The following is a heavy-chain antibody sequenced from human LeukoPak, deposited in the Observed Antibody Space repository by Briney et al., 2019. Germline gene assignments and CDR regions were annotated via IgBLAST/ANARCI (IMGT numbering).Heavy chain of an antibody. CDR3: AKDPVAGTGEYYFDY. D-gene: IGHD6-19*01. V-gene: IGHV3-23*01. J-gene: IGHJ4*02. CDR2: ISGSGSNT. Sequence: GGSLRLSCAVSGVTFRNYAFSWVRQAPGKGLEWVSIISGSGSNTHYADSVKGRFTISRDNSKNTLYLQMNSLRAEDTAVYYCAKDPVAGTGEYYFDYWGQGTLVTVSS. CDR1: GVTFRNYA.